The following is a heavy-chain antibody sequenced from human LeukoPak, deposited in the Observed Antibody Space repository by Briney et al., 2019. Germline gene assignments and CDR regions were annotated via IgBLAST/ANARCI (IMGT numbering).Heavy chain of an antibody. V-gene: IGHV4-34*01. CDR1: GGSFSGYY. D-gene: IGHD3-22*01. Sequence: SETLSLTCAVYGGSFSGYYWSWLRQPPGKGLEWIGEINHSGSTNYNLSLKSRVTISVDTSKNQFSLKLSSVTAADTAVYYCARGRPSTYYYDSSGNNWFDPWGQGTLVTVSS. J-gene: IGHJ5*02. CDR3: ARGRPSTYYYDSSGNNWFDP. CDR2: INHSGST.